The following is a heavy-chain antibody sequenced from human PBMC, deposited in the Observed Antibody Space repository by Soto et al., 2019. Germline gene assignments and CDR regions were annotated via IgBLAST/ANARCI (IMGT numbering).Heavy chain of an antibody. D-gene: IGHD6-13*01. V-gene: IGHV3-30*03. CDR2: ISYDGSDK. CDR3: GAGHYFSDY. Sequence: QVQLVESGGGVVQPGRSLRLSCAASGFTYSSYGMHWVRQGPGKGMEWMALISYDGSDKYYADSVKGRFTSSRDNSKNTLYLQMNTLRVEDTAVYYYGAGHYFSDYCCQGTLVTVST. J-gene: IGHJ4*02. CDR1: GFTYSSYG.